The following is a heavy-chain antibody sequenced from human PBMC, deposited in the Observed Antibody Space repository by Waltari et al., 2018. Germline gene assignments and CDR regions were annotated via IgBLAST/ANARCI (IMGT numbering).Heavy chain of an antibody. V-gene: IGHV3-43D*04. J-gene: IGHJ4*02. Sequence: EVQLVESGGVVVQPVGSLRLSCAASGFTFDAYALPWVRQAPGKGLEWVSLISWDGGSTYYADSVKGRFTISRDNSKNSLYLQMNSLRAEDTALYYCAKAKYSSSWYYFDYWGQGTLVTVSS. CDR2: ISWDGGST. D-gene: IGHD6-13*01. CDR1: GFTFDAYA. CDR3: AKAKYSSSWYYFDY.